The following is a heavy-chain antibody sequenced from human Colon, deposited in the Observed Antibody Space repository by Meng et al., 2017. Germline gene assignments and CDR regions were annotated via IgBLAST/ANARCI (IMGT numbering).Heavy chain of an antibody. CDR2: IYFSGST. J-gene: IGHJ5*02. CDR1: GGSITSNY. V-gene: IGHV4-59*12. D-gene: IGHD5-12*01. CDR3: AREGGYDLNWFDP. Sequence: QVERKESGPGLVKPSETLSLTCTVSGGSITSNYWSWIRQPPGKGLEWIGNIYFSGSTNSNPSLKSRVTISVDTSRNQFSLNLRSVTAADTAVYYCAREGGYDLNWFDPWGQGTLVTVSS.